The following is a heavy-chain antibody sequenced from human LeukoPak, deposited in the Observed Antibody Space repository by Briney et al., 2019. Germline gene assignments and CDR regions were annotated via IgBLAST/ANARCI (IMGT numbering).Heavy chain of an antibody. Sequence: PGGSLRLSCTASGFTFSNYAIHWVRQAPGKGPEWVAFISYDGGNNIYADSVKGRFTISRDNSKNTLYLHMNSLGADDTAVYYCAKDRVQGSWYFDLWGRGTLVTVSS. CDR2: ISYDGGNN. CDR3: AKDRVQGSWYFDL. J-gene: IGHJ2*01. D-gene: IGHD3-10*01. V-gene: IGHV3-30-3*01. CDR1: GFTFSNYA.